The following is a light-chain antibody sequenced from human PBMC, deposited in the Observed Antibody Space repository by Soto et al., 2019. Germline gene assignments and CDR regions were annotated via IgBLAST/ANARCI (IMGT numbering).Light chain of an antibody. J-gene: IGKJ1*01. Sequence: VMTQAPATLSVSPGERATLSCRASQTINNNVAWYQLKDGQVPRLLIYGASTRAADVPSRFSGSGSGTELTLTISGLQPDDFATYFCQQYKSYAPTFGQGTKVDIK. V-gene: IGKV3-15*01. CDR3: QQYKSYAPT. CDR1: QTINNN. CDR2: GAS.